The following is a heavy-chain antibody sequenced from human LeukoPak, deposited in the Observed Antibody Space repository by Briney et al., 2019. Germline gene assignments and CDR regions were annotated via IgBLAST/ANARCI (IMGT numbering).Heavy chain of an antibody. V-gene: IGHV1-8*01. Sequence: GASVKVSCKASGYTLTSYDINWVRQATGQGLEWMGWMNPNSGNTGYAQKFQGRVTMTRNTSISTAYMELSSLRSEDTAVYYCARGPLGYYYYGMDVWGQGTTVTVSS. J-gene: IGHJ6*02. CDR2: MNPNSGNT. D-gene: IGHD7-27*01. CDR3: ARGPLGYYYYGMDV. CDR1: GYTLTSYD.